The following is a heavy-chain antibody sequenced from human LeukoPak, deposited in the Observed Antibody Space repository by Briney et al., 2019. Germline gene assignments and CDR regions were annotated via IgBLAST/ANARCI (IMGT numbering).Heavy chain of an antibody. CDR1: GFTFSSYN. J-gene: IGHJ4*02. CDR3: ARDRNTDFWSGYYTNYCDY. V-gene: IGHV3-48*04. Sequence: PGGSLRLSCAASGFTFSSYNMNWVRQAPGKGLEWVSYISLSSTSIYYADSVMGRFTISRDNAKNSLYLQMNSLRAEDTAVYYCARDRNTDFWSGYYTNYCDYWGQGTLVTVSS. CDR2: ISLSSTSI. D-gene: IGHD3-3*01.